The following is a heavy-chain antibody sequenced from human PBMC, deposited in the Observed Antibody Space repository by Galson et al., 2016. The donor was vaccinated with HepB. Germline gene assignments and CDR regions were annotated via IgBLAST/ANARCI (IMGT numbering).Heavy chain of an antibody. CDR2: SDSTSRYI. D-gene: IGHD2-21*02. J-gene: IGHJ4*02. V-gene: IGHV3-21*04. CDR3: ARAEDCFGDCPQKYYLDF. CDR1: GFTFSTYS. Sequence: SLRLSCAASGFTFSTYSMNWVRLAPGKGLEWVSSSDSTSRYIYYADSVRGRFTISRDNAQKSLYLQRNSLRAEDTALYYCARAEDCFGDCPQKYYLDFWGRGTLVTVSS.